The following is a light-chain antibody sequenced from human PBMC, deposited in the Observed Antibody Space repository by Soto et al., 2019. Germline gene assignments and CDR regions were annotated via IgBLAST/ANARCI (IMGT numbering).Light chain of an antibody. CDR1: QGISSW. Sequence: DIQMTQSPSTLSASVGDRVTITCRASQGISSWLAWYQQKPGKAPKLLIYAASTLESGVPSRFRGSGSATEYTPTISSLQPDDVATDYCQQYNSYSGLTFGRGTKVEIK. CDR2: AAS. CDR3: QQYNSYSGLT. J-gene: IGKJ4*01. V-gene: IGKV1-5*03.